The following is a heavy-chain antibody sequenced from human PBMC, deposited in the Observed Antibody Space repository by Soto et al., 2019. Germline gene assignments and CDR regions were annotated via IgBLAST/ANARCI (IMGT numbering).Heavy chain of an antibody. CDR1: GFTFSSYG. D-gene: IGHD6-25*01. Sequence: QVQLVESGGGVVQPGRSLRLSCAASGFTFSSYGMHWVRQAPDKGLEWVAVISYDGSNKYYADSVKGRFTISRDNSKNPLYLHMNSLRAEDTAVYYCAKDRRPNYYYGMDVWGQGTTVTVSS. CDR2: ISYDGSNK. J-gene: IGHJ6*02. CDR3: AKDRRPNYYYGMDV. V-gene: IGHV3-30*18.